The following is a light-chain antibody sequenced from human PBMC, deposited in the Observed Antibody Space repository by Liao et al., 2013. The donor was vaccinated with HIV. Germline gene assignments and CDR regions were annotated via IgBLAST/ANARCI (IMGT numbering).Light chain of an antibody. CDR2: QDS. Sequence: YELTQPPSVSVSPGQTASITCSGDKLGDKYACWYQQKPGQSPVLVIYQDSKRPSGIPERFSGSSSGTTVTLTISGAQVEDEADYYCYSAADNNRVFGGGTKLTVL. V-gene: IGLV3-1*01. CDR1: KLGDKY. J-gene: IGLJ3*02. CDR3: YSAADNNRV.